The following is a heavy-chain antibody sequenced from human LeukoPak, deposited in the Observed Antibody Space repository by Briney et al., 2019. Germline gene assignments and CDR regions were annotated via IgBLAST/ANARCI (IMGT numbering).Heavy chain of an antibody. CDR2: ISYDGSNK. J-gene: IGHJ5*02. CDR3: AKALQVMTTSDWFDP. Sequence: GRSLRLSFAAFGFPFRSYGMHWFRQAPGKGLEWVAVISYDGSNKYYADSVKGRFTISRDNSKNTLYLQMNSLRAEDTAVYYCAKALQVMTTSDWFDPWGQGTLVTVSS. V-gene: IGHV3-30*18. D-gene: IGHD4-11*01. CDR1: GFPFRSYG.